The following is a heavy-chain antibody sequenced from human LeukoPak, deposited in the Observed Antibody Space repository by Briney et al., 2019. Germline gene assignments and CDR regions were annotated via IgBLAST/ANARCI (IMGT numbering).Heavy chain of an antibody. V-gene: IGHV4-59*01. CDR3: ARVGVAGAYYFDY. CDR1: GGSISSYY. D-gene: IGHD6-19*01. CDR2: IYYSWST. J-gene: IGHJ4*02. Sequence: SETLSLTCTVSGGSISSYYWSWIRQPPGKGLEWIGYIYYSWSTNYNPSLKSRVTISVDTSKNQFSLKLSSVTAADTAVYYCARVGVAGAYYFDYWGQGTLVTVSS.